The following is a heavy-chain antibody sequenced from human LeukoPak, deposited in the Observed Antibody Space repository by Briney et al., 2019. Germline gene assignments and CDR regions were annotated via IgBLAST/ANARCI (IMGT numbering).Heavy chain of an antibody. CDR2: IYYSGTP. D-gene: IGHD3-22*01. Sequence: SETLSLTCTVSGGSINTAYYWGWIRQPPGKGPEWIGSIYYSGTPYYNPSLKSRVTMSIDTSKNHFSMRLTSVTATDTAVYYCARDPRSGYHDFWGQGTLVTVSS. V-gene: IGHV4-39*02. J-gene: IGHJ4*02. CDR3: ARDPRSGYHDF. CDR1: GGSINTAYY.